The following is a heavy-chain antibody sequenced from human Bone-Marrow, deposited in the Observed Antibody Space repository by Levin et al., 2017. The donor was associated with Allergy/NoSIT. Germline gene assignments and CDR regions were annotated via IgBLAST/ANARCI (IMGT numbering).Heavy chain of an antibody. Sequence: SVKVSCKASGGTFSSYAISWVRQAPGQGLEWMGGIIPIFGTANYAQKFQGRVTITADESTSTAYMELSSLRSEDTAVYYCARDRAYYYDSSGYRLWGAYRGRPDLQYWYFDLWGRGTLVTVSS. D-gene: IGHD3-22*01. CDR3: ARDRAYYYDSSGYRLWGAYRGRPDLQYWYFDL. CDR2: IIPIFGTA. V-gene: IGHV1-69*13. J-gene: IGHJ2*01. CDR1: GGTFSSYA.